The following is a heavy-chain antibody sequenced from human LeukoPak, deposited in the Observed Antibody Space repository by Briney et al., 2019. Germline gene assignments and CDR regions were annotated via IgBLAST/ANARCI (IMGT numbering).Heavy chain of an antibody. V-gene: IGHV1-2*02. CDR1: GYTLTGYY. J-gene: IGHJ6*03. CDR2: INPHSGGT. CDR3: ARDMMTPSQYYYMDV. Sequence: ASVKVSCKASGYTLTGYYIHWVRQAPGQGLEWMGWINPHSGGTNYAQKFQGGVTMTRDTSISTAYMELSRLRSDDTAVYYCARDMMTPSQYYYMDVWGKGTTVTVSS. D-gene: IGHD3-16*01.